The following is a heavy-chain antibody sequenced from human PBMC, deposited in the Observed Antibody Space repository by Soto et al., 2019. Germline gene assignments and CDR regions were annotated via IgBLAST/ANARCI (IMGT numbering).Heavy chain of an antibody. V-gene: IGHV3-15*01. CDR2: IKSKTDGGTT. D-gene: IGHD5-12*01. CDR1: GFTFSNAW. CDR3: TTADSGYGIYYYYGMDV. J-gene: IGHJ6*02. Sequence: PGGSLRLSCAASGFTFSNAWMSWVRQAPGKGLEWVGRIKSKTDGGTTDYAAPVKGRFTISRDDSKNTLYLQMNSLKTEDTAVYYCTTADSGYGIYYYYGMDVWGQGTTVTVSS.